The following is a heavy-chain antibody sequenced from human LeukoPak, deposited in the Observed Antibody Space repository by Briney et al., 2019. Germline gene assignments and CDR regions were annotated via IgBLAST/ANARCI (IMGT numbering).Heavy chain of an antibody. CDR2: IYTSGST. Sequence: PSDALSLICTASGCYLHKYYWILLQQPARKELAWIGRIYTSGSTNSNLSLKSRVTMSVDTSKNQFSLKLSSVTAADTAVYYCARNGGFDWYFDLWGRGTLVTVSS. CDR1: GCYLHKYY. V-gene: IGHV4-4*07. J-gene: IGHJ2*01. D-gene: IGHD4-23*01. CDR3: ARNGGFDWYFDL.